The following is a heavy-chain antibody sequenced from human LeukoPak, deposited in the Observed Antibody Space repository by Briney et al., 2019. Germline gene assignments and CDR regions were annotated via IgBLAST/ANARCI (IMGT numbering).Heavy chain of an antibody. CDR2: INPFDGDT. CDR3: ARDTIVAAGAPSYFDI. V-gene: IGHV1-46*01. J-gene: IGHJ3*02. D-gene: IGHD6-13*01. CDR1: GYSFISYY. Sequence: ASVKVSCKTSGYSFISYYIHWVRHAPGQGLEWMGIINPFDGDTTYSQNLQGRVIMTGDTSTTTVYMELSSLTSDDTAVYYCARDTIVAAGAPSYFDIWGQGTMVTVSS.